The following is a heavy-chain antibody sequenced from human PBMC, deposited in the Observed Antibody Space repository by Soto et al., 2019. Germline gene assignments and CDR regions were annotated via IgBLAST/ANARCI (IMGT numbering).Heavy chain of an antibody. V-gene: IGHV4-39*07. CDR2: RYYSGRT. CDR3: ARVNPTPPRGSSWFDP. CDR1: GGSISSCSYY. D-gene: IGHD1-26*01. J-gene: IGHJ5*02. Sequence: SETLSLTCTVSGGSISSCSYYWSWLPQRQGKGLERIGSRYYSGRTYYNRSSRHRVTISGDTPKNQFSLKRSSVSAADTAVYYCARVNPTPPRGSSWFDPWGQGNLVAFAS.